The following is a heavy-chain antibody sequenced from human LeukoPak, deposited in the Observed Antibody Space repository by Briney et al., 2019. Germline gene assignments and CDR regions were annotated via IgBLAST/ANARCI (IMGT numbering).Heavy chain of an antibody. J-gene: IGHJ4*02. CDR3: ASKIAVAGLAFDY. Sequence: GGSLRLSCVVSGFTISTYALHWIRQAPGKGLEWVAVISYDGNKKDYADSVKGRFTISRDNAKNSLYLQMNSLRAEDTAVYYCASKIAVAGLAFDYWGQGTLVTVSS. D-gene: IGHD6-19*01. V-gene: IGHV3-30-3*01. CDR1: GFTISTYA. CDR2: ISYDGNKK.